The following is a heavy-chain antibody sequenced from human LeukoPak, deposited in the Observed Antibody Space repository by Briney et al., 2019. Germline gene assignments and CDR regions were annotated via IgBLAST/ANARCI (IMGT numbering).Heavy chain of an antibody. V-gene: IGHV4-4*02. CDR2: IYHSGST. Sequence: SETLSLTCAVSGGSISSNNWWGWVRQPPGKGLEWIGEIYHSGSTNYNPSLKSRVTISVDKSKNQFSLKLSSVTAADTAVYYCARSVVVPAAIQIDYWGQGTLVTVSS. CDR3: ARSVVVPAAIQIDY. D-gene: IGHD2-2*01. CDR1: GGSISSNNW. J-gene: IGHJ4*02.